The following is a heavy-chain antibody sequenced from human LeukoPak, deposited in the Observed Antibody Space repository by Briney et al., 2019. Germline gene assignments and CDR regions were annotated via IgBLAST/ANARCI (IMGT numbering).Heavy chain of an antibody. Sequence: ASVKVSCKASGYTFNSYDINWVRQATGQGLEWMGRMNPNTGNTGYGERFQGRVTMTRDNSISTAYMELSSLTSEDTAVYYCARGGAGTYYKRDGWFDPWGQGTVVTVSS. D-gene: IGHD3-10*01. CDR3: ARGGAGTYYKRDGWFDP. V-gene: IGHV1-8*01. CDR1: GYTFNSYD. J-gene: IGHJ5*02. CDR2: MNPNTGNT.